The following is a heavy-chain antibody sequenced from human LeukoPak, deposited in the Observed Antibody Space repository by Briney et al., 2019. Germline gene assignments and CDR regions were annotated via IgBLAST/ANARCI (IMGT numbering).Heavy chain of an antibody. CDR3: AKDRFEKTGEPSDY. J-gene: IGHJ4*02. Sequence: GGSLRLSCAASGFTFSSYATSWVRQAPGKGLEWVSAISGSGGSTYYADSVKGRFTISRDNSKNTLYLQMNSLRAEDTAVYYCAKDRFEKTGEPSDYWGQGTLVTVSS. V-gene: IGHV3-23*01. CDR2: ISGSGGST. D-gene: IGHD7-27*01. CDR1: GFTFSSYA.